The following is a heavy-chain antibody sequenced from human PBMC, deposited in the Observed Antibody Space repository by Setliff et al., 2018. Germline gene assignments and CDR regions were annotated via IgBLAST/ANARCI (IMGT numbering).Heavy chain of an antibody. V-gene: IGHV1-69*10. CDR1: GGTFSSYA. D-gene: IGHD6-19*01. CDR3: ARDAIAVAGYYYYYMDV. CDR2: IIPILGIA. Sequence: VKVSCKASGGTFSSYAISWVRQAPGQGLEWMGGIIPILGIANYAQKFQGRVTITADKSTSTAYMELSSLRSEDTAVYYCARDAIAVAGYYYYYMDVWGEGTTVTVSS. J-gene: IGHJ6*03.